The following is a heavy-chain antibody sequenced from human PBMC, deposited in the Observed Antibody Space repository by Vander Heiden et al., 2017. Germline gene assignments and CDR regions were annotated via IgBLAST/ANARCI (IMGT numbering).Heavy chain of an antibody. Sequence: QVQLVASGGGVVQPGRSLRLSCAAAGLTFSSSGLHWVRRDPGKGLEWVAGISYEGSNKYYADYVKGRFTISRDNSKNTLYLQMNSLIADDTAGYYWAKFVTVTTEIFDYW. CDR1: GLTFSSSG. CDR2: ISYEGSNK. J-gene: IGHJ4*01. D-gene: IGHD4-17*01. CDR3: AKFVTVTTEIFDY. V-gene: IGHV3-30*18.